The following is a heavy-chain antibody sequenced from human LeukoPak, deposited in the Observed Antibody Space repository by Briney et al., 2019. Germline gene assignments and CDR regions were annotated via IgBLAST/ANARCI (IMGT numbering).Heavy chain of an antibody. CDR3: ARVGGTNYYYYGMDV. D-gene: IGHD1-26*01. J-gene: IGHJ6*02. CDR1: GGSISNYY. Sequence: SETLSLTCTVSGGSISNYYWSWIRQPPGKGLEWIGYIYYSGSTNYNPSLKSRVTISVDTSKNQFSLKLSSVTAADTAVYYCARVGGTNYYYYGMDVWGQGTTITVSS. CDR2: IYYSGST. V-gene: IGHV4-59*01.